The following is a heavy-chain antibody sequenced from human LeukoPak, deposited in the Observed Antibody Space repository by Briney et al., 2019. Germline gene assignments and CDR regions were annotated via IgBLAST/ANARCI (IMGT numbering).Heavy chain of an antibody. Sequence: PSETLSLTCTVSGGSISSGGNFWTWLRQHPGTGLEWIGYIYNSGRTYYNPSLKSRVTISLDTSKNQFSLKLSSVTAADTAVYYCAREGGYVERTLDSWGQGTLVTVSP. CDR1: GGSISSGGNF. D-gene: IGHD3-10*02. CDR3: AREGGYVERTLDS. CDR2: IYNSGRT. J-gene: IGHJ4*02. V-gene: IGHV4-31*03.